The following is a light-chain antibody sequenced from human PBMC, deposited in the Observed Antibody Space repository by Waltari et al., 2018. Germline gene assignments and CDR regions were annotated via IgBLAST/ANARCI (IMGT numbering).Light chain of an antibody. V-gene: IGKV1-33*01. CDR1: HDIKNF. CDR3: QHFDTLPFT. Sequence: DIQMPQSPSSLSASVGDSVTITCQASHDIKNFLNCYQQRPGKAPKRLIFDGSNLETGVPPSFSRSGSGTEFFLTLSRLQTEDIATYYCQHFDTLPFTFGQGTRLEIK. J-gene: IGKJ5*01. CDR2: DGS.